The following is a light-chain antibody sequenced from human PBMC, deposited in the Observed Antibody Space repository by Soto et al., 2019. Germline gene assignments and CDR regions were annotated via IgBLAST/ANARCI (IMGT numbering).Light chain of an antibody. V-gene: IGLV1-44*01. Sequence: QSVLTQPPSASGTPGQRLTIACSGTSSNIGSNFVNWYRQLPGTAPKLLVHTNSQRPSGVPDRFSGSKSGTSASLAISGLQSDDEADYFCAVWDDSLHGYVFATGTQLTVL. CDR2: TNS. CDR1: SSNIGSNF. CDR3: AVWDDSLHGYV. J-gene: IGLJ1*01.